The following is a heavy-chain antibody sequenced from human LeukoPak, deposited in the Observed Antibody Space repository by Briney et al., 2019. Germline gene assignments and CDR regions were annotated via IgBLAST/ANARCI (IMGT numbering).Heavy chain of an antibody. CDR1: GFTFSSYS. J-gene: IGHJ4*02. D-gene: IGHD4-17*01. CDR3: AREPRKYGDYVCYFDY. Sequence: SGGSLRLSCAASGFTFSSYSMNWVRQAPGKGLVWVSRINSDGSSTSYADSVKGRFTISRDNAKNTLYLQMNSLRAEDTAVYYCAREPRKYGDYVCYFDYWGQGTLVTVSS. V-gene: IGHV3-74*01. CDR2: INSDGSST.